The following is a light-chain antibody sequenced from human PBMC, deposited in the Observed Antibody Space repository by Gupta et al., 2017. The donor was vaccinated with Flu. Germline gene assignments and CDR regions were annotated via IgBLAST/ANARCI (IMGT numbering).Light chain of an antibody. Sequence: VPIGPPASISCRSGVVLGYSDGNNYLAWFQPKPVQAPRRLIYQRSRWQCGVPDRFSGSGSGTDFTLKISSVESEDVGIYSCMQCARYPWTFGQGTKVEIK. J-gene: IGKJ1*01. V-gene: IGKV2D-30*01. CDR1: VVLGYSDGNNY. CDR3: MQCARYPWT. CDR2: QRS.